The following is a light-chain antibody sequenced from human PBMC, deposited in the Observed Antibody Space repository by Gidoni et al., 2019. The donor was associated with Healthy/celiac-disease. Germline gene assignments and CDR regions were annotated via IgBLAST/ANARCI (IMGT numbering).Light chain of an antibody. V-gene: IGKV1-5*03. CDR3: QQYNSYSVT. J-gene: IGKJ3*01. CDR1: QSISSW. Sequence: DIQMTQSPSTLSASVGDRVTITCRASQSISSWLAWYQQKPGKAPKHLIYKASSLESGVPSRFSGSGSGTEFTLTISSLQPDDFATYYCQQYNSYSVTFGHGTKVDIK. CDR2: KAS.